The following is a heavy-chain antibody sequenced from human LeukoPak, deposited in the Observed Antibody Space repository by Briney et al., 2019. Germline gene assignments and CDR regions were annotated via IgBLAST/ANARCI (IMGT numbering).Heavy chain of an antibody. CDR3: ARGRTVRGAIKFYYYMDV. CDR2: IYHSGST. J-gene: IGHJ6*03. CDR1: GYSISSGYY. Sequence: SETLSLTCTVSGYSISSGYYWGWIRQPPGKGLEWIGYIYHSGSTYYNPSLKSRVTLSVDTSKNQFFLKLSSVTAADTAVYYCARGRTVRGAIKFYYYMDVWGKGTTVTVSS. D-gene: IGHD3-10*01. V-gene: IGHV4-38-2*02.